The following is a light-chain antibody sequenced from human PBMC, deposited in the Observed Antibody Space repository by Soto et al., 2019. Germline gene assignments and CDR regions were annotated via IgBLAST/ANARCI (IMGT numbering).Light chain of an antibody. V-gene: IGLV2-8*01. CDR2: EVV. CDR3: KSYAGSNTYV. Sequence: QSVLTQPPSASGSPGQSVTISCTGTKNDIGVYDFVSWYQHHPGKAPRLIIYEVVQRPSGVPDRFSGSKSGNTASLTVSGIQAADEADYFCKSYAGSNTYVFGSATKVTVL. CDR1: KNDIGVYDF. J-gene: IGLJ6*01.